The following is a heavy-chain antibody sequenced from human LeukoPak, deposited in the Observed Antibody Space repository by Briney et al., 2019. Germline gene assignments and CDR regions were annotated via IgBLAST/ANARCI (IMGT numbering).Heavy chain of an antibody. J-gene: IGHJ3*02. V-gene: IGHV3-9*02. CDR2: ISWNSGSI. D-gene: IGHD6-13*01. Sequence: GGSLRLSCAASGFSSSNYAMSWVRQAPGKGLEWVSGISWNSGSIGYADSVKGRFTISRDNAKNSLYLQMNSLRAEDMALYYCAKGYSSSWYDPDAFDIWGQGTMVTVSS. CDR3: AKGYSSSWYDPDAFDI. CDR1: GFSSSNYA.